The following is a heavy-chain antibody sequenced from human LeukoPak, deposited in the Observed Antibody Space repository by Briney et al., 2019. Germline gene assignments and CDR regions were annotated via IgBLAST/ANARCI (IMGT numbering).Heavy chain of an antibody. V-gene: IGHV3-7*01. CDR1: GFSFRNYW. D-gene: IGHD2-15*01. J-gene: IGHJ4*02. Sequence: GGSLRLSCAASGFSFRNYWMGWVRQAPGKGLEWVANTRPDGSAKYYADSVRGRFTAFRDNANNLLYLQMNRLRAEDTAVYYCARDGGLHTNFDYWGQGTLLTVSS. CDR3: ARDGGLHTNFDY. CDR2: TRPDGSAK.